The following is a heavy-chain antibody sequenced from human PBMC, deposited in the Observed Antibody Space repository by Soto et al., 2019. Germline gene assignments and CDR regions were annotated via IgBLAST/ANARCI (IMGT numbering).Heavy chain of an antibody. CDR1: GFTFSDYY. J-gene: IGHJ4*02. CDR2: ISSSTSHT. Sequence: ESGGGLVKPGGSLRLSCAVSGFTFSDYYMTWIRQAPGKGLEWVSYISSSTSHTNYADSVKGRFTISRDNAKNSLFLQMHSLRAEDTAVYYCARGRGAAADYFDFWGQGTLVTVSS. V-gene: IGHV3-11*05. CDR3: ARGRGAAADYFDF. D-gene: IGHD6-13*01.